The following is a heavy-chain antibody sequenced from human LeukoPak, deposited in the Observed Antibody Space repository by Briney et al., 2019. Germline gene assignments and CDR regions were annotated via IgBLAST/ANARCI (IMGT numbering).Heavy chain of an antibody. CDR3: AKTRPLDSSSWSHGDY. V-gene: IGHV3-23*01. D-gene: IGHD6-13*01. Sequence: GGSLRLSCAASGVTFSSYAMSWVRQAPGKGLEWVSAISGSGATTYYGDSVKGRFTISRDNSKNTLYLQMNSLRAEDTAVYYCAKTRPLDSSSWSHGDYWGQGTLVTVSS. CDR2: ISGSGATT. CDR1: GVTFSSYA. J-gene: IGHJ4*02.